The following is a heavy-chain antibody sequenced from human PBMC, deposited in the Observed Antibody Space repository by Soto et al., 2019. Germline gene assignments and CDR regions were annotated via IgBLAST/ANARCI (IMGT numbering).Heavy chain of an antibody. Sequence: GASVKVSCKASGGTFSSYSISWVRQAPGQGLEWMGGIIPIFGTANYAQKFQGRATITADESTSTAYMELSSLRSEDTAVYYCARVSTAMVNNGMDVWGQGTTVTV. CDR1: GGTFSSYS. CDR2: IIPIFGTA. D-gene: IGHD5-18*01. V-gene: IGHV1-69*13. J-gene: IGHJ6*02. CDR3: ARVSTAMVNNGMDV.